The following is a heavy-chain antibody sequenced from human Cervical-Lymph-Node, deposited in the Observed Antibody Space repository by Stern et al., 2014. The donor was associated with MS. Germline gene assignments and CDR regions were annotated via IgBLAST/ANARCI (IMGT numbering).Heavy chain of an antibody. CDR2: VYSDGRT. CDR3: ARVTGRGTRQNWFDS. J-gene: IGHJ5*01. D-gene: IGHD1-26*01. CDR1: GGSMSSKY. Sequence: VQLVESGPGLVKPSETVSLTCTVSGGSMSSKYWNWIRQPPGKGLEWIGYVYSDGRTNYNPSLKSRVIISLDTSTNQFSLSLTSVTAADTAVYYCARVTGRGTRQNWFDSWGQGTLVTVSS. V-gene: IGHV4-59*01.